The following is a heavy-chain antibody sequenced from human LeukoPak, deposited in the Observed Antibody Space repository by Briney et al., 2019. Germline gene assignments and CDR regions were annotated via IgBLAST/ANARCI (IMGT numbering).Heavy chain of an antibody. CDR1: GGSFSGYY. V-gene: IGHV4-34*01. CDR3: ARGSAYDFWSGRLNGMDV. D-gene: IGHD3-3*01. Sequence: SETLSLTCAVYGGSFSGYYWSWIRQPPGKGLGWIGEINHSGSTNYNPSLKSRVTISVDTSKNQFSLKLSSVTAADTAVYYCARGSAYDFWSGRLNGMDVWGQGTTVTVSS. CDR2: INHSGST. J-gene: IGHJ6*02.